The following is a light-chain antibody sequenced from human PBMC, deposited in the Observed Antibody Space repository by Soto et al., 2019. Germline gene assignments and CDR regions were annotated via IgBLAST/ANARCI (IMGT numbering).Light chain of an antibody. CDR2: GAS. CDR1: QSVSSSY. Sequence: EVGLTQSPGTLSLSPGERATLSCRASQSVSSSYIAWYQQKPGQAPRVLIYGASSRATGIPDRFSGSGSGTDFTLTISRLEPEDFAVYYCQQYGSSSYAFAQGTKLEVK. J-gene: IGKJ2*01. CDR3: QQYGSSSYA. V-gene: IGKV3-20*01.